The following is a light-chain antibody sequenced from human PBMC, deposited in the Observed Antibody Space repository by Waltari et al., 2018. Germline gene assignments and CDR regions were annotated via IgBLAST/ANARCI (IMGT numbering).Light chain of an antibody. CDR3: QHHVRLPAT. CDR1: QSVHTY. J-gene: IGKJ1*01. Sequence: IVLTQSPGTLSLSPGERATLSCRASQSVHTYLAWYQPKPGQAPRLLIYGAYTRAAGIPDRFSGSGFGTDFSLTISRLEAEDFAVYYCQHHVRLPATFGQGTKVEIK. V-gene: IGKV3-20*01. CDR2: GAY.